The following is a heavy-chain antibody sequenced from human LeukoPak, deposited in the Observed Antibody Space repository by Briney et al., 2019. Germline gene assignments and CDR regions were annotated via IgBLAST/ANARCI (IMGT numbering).Heavy chain of an antibody. D-gene: IGHD5-24*01. CDR1: GGSVSSGGYS. J-gene: IGHJ3*02. CDR3: ARGTVGWLQPDAFDI. Sequence: PSETLSLTCPVSGGSVSSGGYSWSWIRQPPGKGLEWIGYIYHSGSTYYNPSLKSRVTISVDRSKNQFSLKLSSVTAADTAVYYCARGTVGWLQPDAFDIWGQGTMVTVSS. CDR2: IYHSGST. V-gene: IGHV4-30-2*01.